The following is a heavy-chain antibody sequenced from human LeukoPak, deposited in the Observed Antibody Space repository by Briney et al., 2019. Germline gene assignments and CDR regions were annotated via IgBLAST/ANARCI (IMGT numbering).Heavy chain of an antibody. CDR3: VRDLRITIFGVPGIGYMDV. CDR1: GGSISSYY. CDR2: IYTSGST. D-gene: IGHD3-3*01. J-gene: IGHJ6*03. Sequence: SETLSLTCTVSGGSISSYYWSWIRQPAGKGLEWIGRIYTSGSTNYNPSLKSRVTMSVDTSKNQFSLKLSSVTAADTAVYYCVRDLRITIFGVPGIGYMDVWGKGTTVTVSS. V-gene: IGHV4-4*07.